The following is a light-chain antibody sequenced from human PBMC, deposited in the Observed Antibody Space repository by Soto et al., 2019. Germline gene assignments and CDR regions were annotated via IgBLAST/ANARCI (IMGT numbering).Light chain of an antibody. CDR1: QSVASRN. V-gene: IGKV3-20*01. J-gene: IGKJ1*01. Sequence: EIVLTQSPGTLSLSPGERATLSCRASQSVASRNLAWYQQKSGQAPRLLIYGASSRAIHTPDRFSGSGSGTDFTLTISDLEPEDFAAYYCQHFGNSLWTFGQGTKVEI. CDR2: GAS. CDR3: QHFGNSLWT.